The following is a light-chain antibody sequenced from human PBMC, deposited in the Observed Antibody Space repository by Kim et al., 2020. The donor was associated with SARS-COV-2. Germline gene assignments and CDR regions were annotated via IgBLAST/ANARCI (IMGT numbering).Light chain of an antibody. CDR3: QQRTNRPPT. J-gene: IGKJ1*01. CDR1: QSVSTY. Sequence: LSPGDNDTLTCRASQSVSTYLGWYRQKPGQTPRLVISDASNRETGIPPRVTGSGSGTDFTLTISSLEPEDFAIYYCQQRTNRPPTFGQGTKVDIK. CDR2: DAS. V-gene: IGKV3-11*01.